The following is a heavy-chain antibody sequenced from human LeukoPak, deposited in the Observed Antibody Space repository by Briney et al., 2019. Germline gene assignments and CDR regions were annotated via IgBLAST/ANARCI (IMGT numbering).Heavy chain of an antibody. CDR3: ATFSYAGNAGGSAGS. CDR2: IYRGGNT. V-gene: IGHV3-53*01. CDR1: GFTVSSKY. J-gene: IGHJ5*02. Sequence: GGSLRLSCAAPGFTVSSKYMTWVRQAPGKGLEWVSVIYRGGNTYYADSVKGRFSISRDISKNTVNLQMNSLRAEDTALYYCATFSYAGNAGGSAGSWGQGTLVTVSS. D-gene: IGHD4-23*01.